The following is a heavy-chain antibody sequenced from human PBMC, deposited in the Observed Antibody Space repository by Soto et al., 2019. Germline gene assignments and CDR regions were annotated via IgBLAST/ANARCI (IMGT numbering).Heavy chain of an antibody. CDR1: GGTVASSHW. V-gene: IGHV4-4*02. D-gene: IGHD2-21*02. J-gene: IGHJ5*02. CDR3: AREIVTAGGNNYFDP. CDR2: VYHTGDT. Sequence: SETLSLTCGVSGGTVASSHWWSCVRQSPGGGLEWIGNVYHTGDTNFNPSLQSRVTISVDKSNNQFSLRLNSLTAADTAVYFCAREIVTAGGNNYFDPWGPGTLVTVSS.